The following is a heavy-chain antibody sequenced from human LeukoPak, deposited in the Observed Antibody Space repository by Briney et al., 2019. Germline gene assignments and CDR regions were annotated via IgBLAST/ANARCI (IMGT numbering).Heavy chain of an antibody. J-gene: IGHJ3*01. CDR2: LSYGGTNK. D-gene: IGHD3-3*01. Sequence: GGSLRLSCAASGFTFSTYEMNWVRQAPGKGLEWVAVLSYGGTNKYYADSVKGRFTISRDNSKNTMFLQMNSLRAEDTAVYYCARDRSGYANDAFDFWGQGTMVTVSS. CDR1: GFTFSTYE. CDR3: ARDRSGYANDAFDF. V-gene: IGHV3-30-3*01.